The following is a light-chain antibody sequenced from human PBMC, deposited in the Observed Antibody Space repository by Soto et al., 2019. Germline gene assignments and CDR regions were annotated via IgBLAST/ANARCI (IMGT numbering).Light chain of an antibody. V-gene: IGKV3-20*01. CDR1: ESVSSNY. J-gene: IGKJ1*01. CDR2: GAS. Sequence: EIVLTQSPGTLSLSPGARATLSCRASESVSSNYLAWYQQKPGQAPRLLIYGASSRATGIPDRFSGSGSGTDFTLTISRLEPEDFAVYYCQQYGGSPPWTFGQGTNVDI. CDR3: QQYGGSPPWT.